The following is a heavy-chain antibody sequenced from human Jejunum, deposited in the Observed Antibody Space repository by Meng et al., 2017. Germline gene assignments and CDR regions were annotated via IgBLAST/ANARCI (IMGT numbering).Heavy chain of an antibody. D-gene: IGHD2-2*01. CDR1: GGSVSSTNCD. V-gene: IGHV4-61*01. CDR2: RYYSGST. CDR3: AREYCISTTCYFDS. J-gene: IGHJ4*02. Sequence: QVLLQESGPGLVRPSETLSLTCTVSGGSVSSTNCDWSWIRQPPGKGLEWIGYRYYSGSTNYNPSLKSRVTISVDTSKSQFSLKLFSVTAADTAVYYCAREYCISTTCYFDSWGQGTLVTVSS.